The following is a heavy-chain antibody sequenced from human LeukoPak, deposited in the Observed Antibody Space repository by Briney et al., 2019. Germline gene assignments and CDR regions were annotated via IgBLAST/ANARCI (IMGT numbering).Heavy chain of an antibody. Sequence: SQTLSLTCAISGDSVSSNSAAWNWIRQSPSRGLEWLGRTYYRSKWYNDYAVSVKSRITINPDTSKNQFSLQLNSVTPEDTAVYYCARMIVSKAPYYYYYGMDVWGQGTTVTVSS. D-gene: IGHD3-22*01. CDR1: GDSVSSNSAA. J-gene: IGHJ6*02. CDR3: ARMIVSKAPYYYYYGMDV. V-gene: IGHV6-1*01. CDR2: TYYRSKWYN.